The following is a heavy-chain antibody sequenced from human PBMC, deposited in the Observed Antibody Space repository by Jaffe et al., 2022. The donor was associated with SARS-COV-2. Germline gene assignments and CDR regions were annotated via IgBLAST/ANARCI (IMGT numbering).Heavy chain of an antibody. CDR1: GFSLSTSGVG. Sequence: QITLKESGPTLVKPTQTLTLACTFSGFSLSTSGVGVGWIRQSPGKALEWLALIYWDDDKRYSPSLKNSLTISRDTSKNHVLLTMTNMGPVDTATYYCARTRRHGGRVFDFWGQGIVVTVSS. CDR3: ARTRRHGGRVFDF. V-gene: IGHV2-5*02. D-gene: IGHD2-15*01. J-gene: IGHJ4*02. CDR2: IYWDDDK.